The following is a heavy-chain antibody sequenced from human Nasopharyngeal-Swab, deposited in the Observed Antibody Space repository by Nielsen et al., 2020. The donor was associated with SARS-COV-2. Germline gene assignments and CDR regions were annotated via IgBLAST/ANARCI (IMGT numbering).Heavy chain of an antibody. Sequence: GESLKISCAASGYIFSSYSMHWVRQAPGKGLDWVGFISSDGNKKYYADSVKGRFTISRDKSKNTLYLQMNSLRAEDTAVYYCARDNSRGGNYAGVYYFDYWGQGTLVTVSS. D-gene: IGHD1-7*01. CDR2: ISSDGNKK. CDR3: ARDNSRGGNYAGVYYFDY. V-gene: IGHV3-30*04. J-gene: IGHJ4*02. CDR1: GYIFSSYS.